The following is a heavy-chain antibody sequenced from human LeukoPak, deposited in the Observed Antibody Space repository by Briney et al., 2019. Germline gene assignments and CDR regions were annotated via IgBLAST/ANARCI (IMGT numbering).Heavy chain of an antibody. J-gene: IGHJ4*02. CDR1: GGSFSGYY. CDR3: AVSMWFGGLLL. D-gene: IGHD3-10*01. Sequence: SETLSLTCAVYGGSFSGYYWSWIRQPPGKGLEWIGEINHSGSTNYNPSLKSRVTISVDTSKNQFSLKLSSVTAADTAVYYCAVSMWFGGLLLWGQGTLVTVSS. V-gene: IGHV4-34*01. CDR2: INHSGST.